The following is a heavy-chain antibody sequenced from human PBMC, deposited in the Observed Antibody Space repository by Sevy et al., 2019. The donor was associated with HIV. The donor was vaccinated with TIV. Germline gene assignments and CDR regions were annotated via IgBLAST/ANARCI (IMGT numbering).Heavy chain of an antibody. CDR2: IKHVGSEK. CDR1: GFTFSSYW. D-gene: IGHD1-26*01. Sequence: GGSLRLSCAASGFTFSSYWMNWVRQAPGKGLEWVANIKHVGSEKYYVDSVKGRFTISRDNTKNSMYLQMNSLRAEDTAVYYCARGLFQVGVRALNYWGQGTLVTVSS. CDR3: ARGLFQVGVRALNY. V-gene: IGHV3-7*01. J-gene: IGHJ4*02.